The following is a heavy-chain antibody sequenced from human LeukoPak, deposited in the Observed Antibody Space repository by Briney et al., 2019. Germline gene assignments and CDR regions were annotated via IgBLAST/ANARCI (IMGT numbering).Heavy chain of an antibody. CDR3: ARASGRGLYYFDY. D-gene: IGHD2-15*01. V-gene: IGHV3-64*01. Sequence: GGSLRLSCAASGFTFNTYAMHWVRQAPGKGLEFVSSISSGGGNTYYASSVKGRFTISRDDSKNTLYLQMGSLRPEDMAVHYCARASGRGLYYFDYWGPGTLVTVSS. CDR2: ISSGGGNT. CDR1: GFTFNTYA. J-gene: IGHJ4*02.